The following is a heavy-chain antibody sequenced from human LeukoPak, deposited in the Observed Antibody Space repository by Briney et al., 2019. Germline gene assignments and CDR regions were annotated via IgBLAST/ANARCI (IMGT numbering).Heavy chain of an antibody. CDR1: GYTFTSYD. Sequence: ASVKVSCKASGYTFTSYDINWVRQATGQGLEWMGWMNPNSGNTGYAQKFQGRVTMTRNTSISTAYMELSRLRSDDTAVYYCAIRELRFLEWSPSMDVWGKGTTVTVSS. D-gene: IGHD3-3*01. V-gene: IGHV1-8*01. CDR2: MNPNSGNT. CDR3: AIRELRFLEWSPSMDV. J-gene: IGHJ6*03.